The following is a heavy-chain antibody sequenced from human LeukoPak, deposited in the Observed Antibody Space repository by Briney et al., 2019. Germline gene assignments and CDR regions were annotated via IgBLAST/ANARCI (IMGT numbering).Heavy chain of an antibody. D-gene: IGHD2-15*01. V-gene: IGHV5-10-1*01. J-gene: IGHJ5*02. CDR2: IDPSDSYT. CDR3: ARQEYCSGGSCYTWFDP. CDR1: GYSFTSYW. Sequence: GESLKISCKGSGYSFTSYWITWVRQMPGKGLEWMGRIDPSDSYTNYSPSFQGHVTFSADKSISTAYLQWSSLKASDTAMYYCARQEYCSGGSCYTWFDPWGQGTLVTVSS.